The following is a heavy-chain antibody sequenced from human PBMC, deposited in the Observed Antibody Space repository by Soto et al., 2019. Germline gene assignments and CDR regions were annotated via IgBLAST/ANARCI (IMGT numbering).Heavy chain of an antibody. CDR3: ARRPDGFDI. CDR2: INQSGIT. J-gene: IGHJ3*02. D-gene: IGHD6-6*01. V-gene: IGHV4-34*01. Sequence: SETLSLTCAVYPGSFSGYFWTWIRQPPGKGLEWIGEINQSGITNFNPSLKSRVTISVDTSKNQFSLELNSVTAADTAVYYCARRPDGFDIWGQGTMFTVSS. CDR1: PGSFSGYF.